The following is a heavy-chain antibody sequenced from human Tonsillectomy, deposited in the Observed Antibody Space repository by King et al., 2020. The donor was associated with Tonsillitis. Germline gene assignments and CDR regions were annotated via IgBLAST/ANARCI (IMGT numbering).Heavy chain of an antibody. Sequence: VQLVESGGGVVQPGRSLRLSCAASRFSFITYAMHWVRQAPGKGLEWVALISYDGTNKYYADSVKGRFTISRDNSKNTLYLQMNSLRAEDTAVYYCARIPLEYCSSTSCYVEHGMDVWGQGTTVTVSS. CDR3: ARIPLEYCSSTSCYVEHGMDV. J-gene: IGHJ6*02. V-gene: IGHV3-30*04. D-gene: IGHD2-2*01. CDR1: RFSFITYA. CDR2: ISYDGTNK.